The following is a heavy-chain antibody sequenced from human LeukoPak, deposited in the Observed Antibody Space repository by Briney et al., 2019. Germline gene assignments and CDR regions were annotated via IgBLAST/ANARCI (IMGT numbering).Heavy chain of an antibody. V-gene: IGHV5-51*01. CDR3: ARFTVTTSNDY. J-gene: IGHJ4*02. CDR1: GYSFTNYW. CDR2: IYPGDSNT. D-gene: IGHD4-17*01. Sequence: GESLKISCKGSGYSFTNYWIGWVRQMPGKGLEWMGIIYPGDSNTKYSPSFQGQVTISADKSINTAYLQWSSLKASDTAMYYCARFTVTTSNDYWGQGTLVTVSS.